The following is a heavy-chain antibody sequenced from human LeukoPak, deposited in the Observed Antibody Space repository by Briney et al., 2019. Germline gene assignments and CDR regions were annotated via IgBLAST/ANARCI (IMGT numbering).Heavy chain of an antibody. J-gene: IGHJ4*02. CDR3: ARDAGGDYFDY. CDR2: IIPIFGTA. CDR1: GGTFSSYA. V-gene: IGHV1-69*13. D-gene: IGHD3-10*01. Sequence: ASVKVSCKASGGTFSSYAISWVRQAPGQGLEWIGGIIPIFGTANYAQKFQGRVTITADESTSTAYMELSSLRSEDTAVYYCARDAGGDYFDYWGQGTLVTVSS.